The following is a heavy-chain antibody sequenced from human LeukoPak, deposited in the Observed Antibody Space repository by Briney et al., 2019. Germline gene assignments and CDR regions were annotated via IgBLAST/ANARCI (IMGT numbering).Heavy chain of an antibody. CDR1: GYTFTSYD. J-gene: IGHJ6*02. D-gene: IGHD3-10*01. V-gene: IGHV1-18*01. CDR2: ISAYNGYT. Sequence: GASVKVSCKASGYTFTSYDINWVRQATGQGLEWMGWISAYNGYTSYAQNFQGRVTMTTDATTSTAYMELRSLRSDDTAVYYCVREVTMVRGVITFYHYNGMDVWGQGTAVTVSS. CDR3: VREVTMVRGVITFYHYNGMDV.